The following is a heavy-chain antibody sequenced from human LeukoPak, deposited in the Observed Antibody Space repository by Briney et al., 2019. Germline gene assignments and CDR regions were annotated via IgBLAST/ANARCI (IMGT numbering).Heavy chain of an antibody. V-gene: IGHV1-69*04. Sequence: ASVKVSCKASGGTFSSYAISWVRQAPGQGLEWMGRIIPILGIANYAQKLQGRVTITADKSTSTAYMELSSLRSEDTAVYYCARGRIAVAGAGFPFDYWGQGTLVTVSS. J-gene: IGHJ4*02. CDR1: GGTFSSYA. D-gene: IGHD6-19*01. CDR2: IIPILGIA. CDR3: ARGRIAVAGAGFPFDY.